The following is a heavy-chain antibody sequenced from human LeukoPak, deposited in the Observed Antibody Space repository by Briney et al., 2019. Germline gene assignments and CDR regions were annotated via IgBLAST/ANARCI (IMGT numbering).Heavy chain of an antibody. CDR3: ARDRDSSGLRDFDH. D-gene: IGHD3-22*01. J-gene: IGHJ2*01. Sequence: SETLSLTCTVSGGSINSYYWSWIRQPPGKGLEWIGYIYYSGNTNYNPSLKSRVSISIDTSKNQLSLQLSSVTAADTAVYYCARDRDSSGLRDFDHWGRGTLVTVSA. CDR1: GGSINSYY. CDR2: IYYSGNT. V-gene: IGHV4-59*01.